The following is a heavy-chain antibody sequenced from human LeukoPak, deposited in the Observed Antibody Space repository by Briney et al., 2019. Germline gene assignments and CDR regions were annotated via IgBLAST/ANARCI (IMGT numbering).Heavy chain of an antibody. CDR1: GFTFSTYA. V-gene: IGHV3-64D*09. CDR3: VTLGLASPSDY. D-gene: IGHD3/OR15-3a*01. CDR2: ISSNGGST. J-gene: IGHJ4*02. Sequence: GGSLRLSCSASGFTFSTYATHWVRQAPGKGLEYVSAISSNGGSTYYADSVRGRFTISRDNSKKTLYLQMSSLRTEDTAVYYCVTLGLASPSDYWGLGTLVTVSS.